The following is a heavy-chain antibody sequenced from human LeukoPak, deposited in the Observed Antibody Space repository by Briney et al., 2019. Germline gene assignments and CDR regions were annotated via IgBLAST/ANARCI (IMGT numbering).Heavy chain of an antibody. D-gene: IGHD2-21*02. CDR3: AKDYCGGDCYSGWYFDL. CDR1: GFTFDDYA. Sequence: GGSLRLSCAASGFTFDDYAMHWVRQAPGKGLEWFSGISYNSDTIAYADSVKSRFTILRDNAQNSLYLQMNSLRAEDTALYYCAKDYCGGDCYSGWYFDLWGRGTLVTVSS. CDR2: ISYNSDTI. J-gene: IGHJ2*01. V-gene: IGHV3-9*01.